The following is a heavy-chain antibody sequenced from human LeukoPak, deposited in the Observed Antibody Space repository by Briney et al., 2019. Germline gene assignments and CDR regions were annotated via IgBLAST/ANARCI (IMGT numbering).Heavy chain of an antibody. Sequence: ASVKVSCKASGYTFTSYDFNWVRQATGQRPEWMGWMSPNSGDTGYAQKFQDRVTMTRNTSISTAYMELSSLRSDDTAVYYCARAGTLNWFDPWGQGTLVTVSS. CDR1: GYTFTSYD. V-gene: IGHV1-8*01. D-gene: IGHD1-1*01. CDR2: MSPNSGDT. CDR3: ARAGTLNWFDP. J-gene: IGHJ5*02.